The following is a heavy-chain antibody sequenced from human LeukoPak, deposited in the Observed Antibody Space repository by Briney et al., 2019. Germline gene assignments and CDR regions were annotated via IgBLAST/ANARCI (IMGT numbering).Heavy chain of an antibody. D-gene: IGHD2-15*01. Sequence: GGSLRLSCAASGLTFSSHWMHWVRQAPGKGLVWVSRITNDGSSTTYADSVKGRFTISRDNSKNTLYLQMNSLRAEDTAVYYCAKVSRYCSGGSCYYHPFDYWGQGTLVTVSS. J-gene: IGHJ4*02. CDR1: GLTFSSHW. CDR2: ITNDGSST. V-gene: IGHV3-74*01. CDR3: AKVSRYCSGGSCYYHPFDY.